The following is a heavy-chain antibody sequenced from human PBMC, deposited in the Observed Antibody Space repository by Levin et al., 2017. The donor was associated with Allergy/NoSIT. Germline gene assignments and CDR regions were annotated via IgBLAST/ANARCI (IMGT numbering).Heavy chain of an antibody. V-gene: IGHV3-30-3*01. CDR3: ARGGYYDILTGYYGGAFDI. CDR2: ISYDGSNK. J-gene: IGHJ3*02. D-gene: IGHD3-9*01. Sequence: GESLKISCAASGFTFSSYAMHWVRQAPGKGLEWVAVISYDGSNKYYADSVKGRFTISRDNSKNTLYLQMNSLRAEDTAVYYCARGGYYDILTGYYGGAFDIWGQGTMVTVSS. CDR1: GFTFSSYA.